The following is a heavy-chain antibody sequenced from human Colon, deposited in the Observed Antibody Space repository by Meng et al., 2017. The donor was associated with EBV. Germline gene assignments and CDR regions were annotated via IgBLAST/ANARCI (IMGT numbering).Heavy chain of an antibody. CDR1: GGSITERNA. CDR3: ARWAFIDSYGFDH. J-gene: IGHJ4*02. CDR2: IYHYGGT. V-gene: IGHV4-4*02. D-gene: IGHD5-18*01. Sequence: EWGQGLVKPSGTLCCPCAVAGGSITERNAWSWVRQPPGKGLEWIGEIYHYGGTNYNPSLKSRVTISVDKSKNQISLKLTSVTAADTAVYYCARWAFIDSYGFDHWGQGPLVTVSS.